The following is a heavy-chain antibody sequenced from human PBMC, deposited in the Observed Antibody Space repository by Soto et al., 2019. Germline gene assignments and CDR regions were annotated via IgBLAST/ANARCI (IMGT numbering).Heavy chain of an antibody. CDR3: ARADPDASVGY. J-gene: IGHJ4*02. CDR1: CGSMSSYY. V-gene: IGHV4-59*01. D-gene: IGHD2-15*01. CDR2: ISYSGST. Sequence: SETLSLTCTVSCGSMSSYYWTWLRQSPGRGLEWIGYISYSGSTYYNPSLKSRVTISADTSKNQFSLRMNSMIAADTAVYYCARADPDASVGYWGQGTLVTVSS.